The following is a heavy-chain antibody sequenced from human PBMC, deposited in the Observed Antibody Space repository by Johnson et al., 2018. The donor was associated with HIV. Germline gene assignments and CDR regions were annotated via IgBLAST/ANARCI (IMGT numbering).Heavy chain of an antibody. CDR1: GFTFDDCG. V-gene: IGHV3-9*01. CDR3: AKDRAPAYYYDSDAAFDI. Sequence: VESGGVVVQPGGSLRLSCAASGFTFDDCGMNWVRQAPGKGLEWVSGISWNSGSIGYADSVKGRFTISRDNAKNSLYLQMNSLRAEDTALYYCAKDRAPAYYYDSDAAFDIWGQGTMVTVSS. D-gene: IGHD3-22*01. J-gene: IGHJ3*02. CDR2: ISWNSGSI.